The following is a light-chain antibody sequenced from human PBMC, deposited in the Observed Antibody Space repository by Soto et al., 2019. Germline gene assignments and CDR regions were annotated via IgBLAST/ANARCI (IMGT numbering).Light chain of an antibody. CDR3: QSYDSSLSGSRV. CDR2: GNN. V-gene: IGLV1-40*01. J-gene: IGLJ3*02. CDR1: NSNIGAGYD. Sequence: QPVLTQPPSVSGAPGQRVTISCTGSNSNIGAGYDVHWYQQLPGTAPKLLIYGNNNRPSGVPDRFSGSKSATSASLAITGLQAEDEADYYCQSYDSSLSGSRVFGGGTKLTVL.